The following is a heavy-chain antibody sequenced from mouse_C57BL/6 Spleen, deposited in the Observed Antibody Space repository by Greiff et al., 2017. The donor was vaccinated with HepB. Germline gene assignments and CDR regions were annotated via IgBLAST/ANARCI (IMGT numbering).Heavy chain of an antibody. Sequence: VQLQQPGAELVKPGASVKLSCKASGYTFTSYWMHWVKQRPGQGLEWIGMIHPNSGSTNYNEKFKSKATLTVDKSSSTAYMQLSSLTSEDSAVYYCARSLDYYGSSSWYFDVWGTGTTVTVSS. D-gene: IGHD1-1*01. CDR3: ARSLDYYGSSSWYFDV. CDR1: GYTFTSYW. V-gene: IGHV1-64*01. CDR2: IHPNSGST. J-gene: IGHJ1*03.